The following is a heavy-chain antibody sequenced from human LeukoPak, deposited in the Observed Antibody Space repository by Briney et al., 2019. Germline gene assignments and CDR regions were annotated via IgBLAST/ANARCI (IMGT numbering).Heavy chain of an antibody. D-gene: IGHD1-7*01. CDR3: ARGAWDGGTTDDAFDI. V-gene: IGHV3-33*01. J-gene: IGHJ3*02. Sequence: GGSLRLSCAASGFTFSSYGMHWVRQAPGKGLEWVTVIWYDGSNQYYADSVKGRFTISRDNSENTLYLKMNSLRAEDTAVYYCARGAWDGGTTDDAFDIWGQGIMDTVSS. CDR1: GFTFSSYG. CDR2: IWYDGSNQ.